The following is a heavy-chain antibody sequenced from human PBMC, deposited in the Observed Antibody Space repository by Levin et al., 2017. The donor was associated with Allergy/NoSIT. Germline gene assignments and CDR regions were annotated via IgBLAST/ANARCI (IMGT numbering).Heavy chain of an antibody. Sequence: GESLKISCEGSGYKFSNNWIGWVRQMPGKGLEWMGIIYPGDSYTRYSPSFQGQVTISVDKSITTAYLQWSSLKASYTAMYYCARAAFFYDRSGFDAFDVWGQGTMVTVSS. CDR3: ARAAFFYDRSGFDAFDV. D-gene: IGHD3-22*01. J-gene: IGHJ3*01. CDR2: IYPGDSYT. CDR1: GYKFSNNW. V-gene: IGHV5-51*01.